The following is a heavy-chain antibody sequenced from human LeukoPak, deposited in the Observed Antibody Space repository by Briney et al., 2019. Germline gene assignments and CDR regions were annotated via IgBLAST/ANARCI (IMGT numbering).Heavy chain of an antibody. CDR1: GFTFSSYG. CDR3: ARVRIFGVVPKRTPMDV. J-gene: IGHJ6*02. CDR2: ISYDGSNK. V-gene: IGHV3-30*03. D-gene: IGHD3-3*01. Sequence: GGPLRLSCAASGFTFSSYGMHWVRQAPGKGLEWVAVISYDGSNKYYADSVKGRFTISRDNSKNTLYLQMNSLRAEDTAVYYCARVRIFGVVPKRTPMDVWGQGTTVTVSS.